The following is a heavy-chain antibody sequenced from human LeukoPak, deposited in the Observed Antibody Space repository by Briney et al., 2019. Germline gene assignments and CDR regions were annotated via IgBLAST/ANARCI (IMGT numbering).Heavy chain of an antibody. D-gene: IGHD3-3*01. CDR1: GGSTGSSSYY. Sequence: SETLSLTCTVSGGSTGSSSYYWGWIRQSPGKGLEWIGSIYYSGSTYYNPSLKSRVTISVDTSKNQFSLKLSSVTAADAAVYYCARDTQYYDFWSGYYTGFALSYWGQGTLVTVSS. CDR2: IYYSGST. V-gene: IGHV4-39*07. J-gene: IGHJ4*02. CDR3: ARDTQYYDFWSGYYTGFALSY.